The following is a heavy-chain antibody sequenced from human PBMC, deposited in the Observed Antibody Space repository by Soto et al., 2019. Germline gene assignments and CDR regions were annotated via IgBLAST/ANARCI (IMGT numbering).Heavy chain of an antibody. V-gene: IGHV3-48*01. J-gene: IGHJ4*02. CDR1: GFTFSTYK. D-gene: IGHD3-22*01. CDR2: ISSSSTI. Sequence: GGSLRLSCAASGFTFSTYKMNWVRQAPGKGLEWVSYISSSSTIYYADSVKGRFTISRDNAKNSLYLQMNSLRAEDTAVYYCARALSDYYDSSGYPSGYWGQGTLVTVSS. CDR3: ARALSDYYDSSGYPSGY.